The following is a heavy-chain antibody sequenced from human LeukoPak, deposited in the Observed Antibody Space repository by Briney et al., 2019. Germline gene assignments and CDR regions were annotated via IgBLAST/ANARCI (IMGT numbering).Heavy chain of an antibody. Sequence: SETLSLTCTVSGGSVSSHYWNWIRQPPREGLEWIGYIYYTGSTNYNPSLKSRVTISLDTSKNQFSLKLRSVTAADTAVYYCARRVVVVTAYDKYDAFDMWGQGTVVTVSS. J-gene: IGHJ3*02. V-gene: IGHV4-59*02. CDR3: ARRVVVVTAYDKYDAFDM. CDR1: GGSVSSHY. D-gene: IGHD2-21*02. CDR2: IYYTGST.